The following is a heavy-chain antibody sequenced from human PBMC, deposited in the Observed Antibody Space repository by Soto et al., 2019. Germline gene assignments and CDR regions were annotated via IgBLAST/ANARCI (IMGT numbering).Heavy chain of an antibody. CDR3: AKGNGGDFWSGYYKNYYGMDV. Sequence: GGSLRLSCAASGFTFDDYAMHWVRQAPGKGLEWVSLISWDGGSTYYADSVKGRFTISRDNSKNSLYLQMNSLRAEDTASYYCAKGNGGDFWSGYYKNYYGMDVWGQGTTVTVSS. V-gene: IGHV3-43D*03. CDR1: GFTFDDYA. J-gene: IGHJ6*02. D-gene: IGHD3-3*01. CDR2: ISWDGGST.